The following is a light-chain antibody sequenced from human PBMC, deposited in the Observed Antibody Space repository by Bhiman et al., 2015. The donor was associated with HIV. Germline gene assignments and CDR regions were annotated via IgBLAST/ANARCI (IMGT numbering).Light chain of an antibody. CDR2: KDT. CDR1: TLPKKY. V-gene: IGLV3-25*03. Sequence: SYELTQPPSVSVSPGQTARITCSGDTLPKKYAYWYQQKPGQAPVLVIYKDTERPSGIPDRFSGSKSGTSATLGITGLQTGDEADYYCGTWDGSLSAGVFGGGTKLTVL. CDR3: GTWDGSLSAGV. J-gene: IGLJ3*02.